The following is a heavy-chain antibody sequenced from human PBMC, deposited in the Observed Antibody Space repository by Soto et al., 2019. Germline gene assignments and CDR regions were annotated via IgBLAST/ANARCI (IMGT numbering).Heavy chain of an antibody. V-gene: IGHV3-66*01. CDR2: VSSGGSS. J-gene: IGHJ4*02. CDR3: AIKLYGSGTYYNSYPRLY. CDR1: GFTVSNNY. Sequence: PGGSLRLSCAASGFTVSNNYMTWVRQAPGKGLEWVSLVSSGGSSYYADSVKGRFSISRDNSGNTLSLQMNSLRAEDTAMYYCAIKLYGSGTYYNSYPRLYWCQGTLVTVSS. D-gene: IGHD3-10*01.